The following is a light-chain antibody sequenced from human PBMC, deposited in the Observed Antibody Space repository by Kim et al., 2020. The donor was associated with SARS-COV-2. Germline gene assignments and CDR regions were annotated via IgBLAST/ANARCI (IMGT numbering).Light chain of an antibody. V-gene: IGLV1-51*01. CDR3: GTWDGSLSAVV. CDR2: DNN. Sequence: GQKVTSSCAGSNSNIGRNYVSWYRQLPGTAPKLLIYDNNKRPSGIPDRFSGSKSGTSATLGITGLQTGDEADYYCGTWDGSLSAVVFGGGTQLTVL. J-gene: IGLJ3*02. CDR1: NSNIGRNY.